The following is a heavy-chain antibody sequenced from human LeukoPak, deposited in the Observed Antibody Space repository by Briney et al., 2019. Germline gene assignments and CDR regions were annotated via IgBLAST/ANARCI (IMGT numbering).Heavy chain of an antibody. D-gene: IGHD1/OR15-1a*01. Sequence: PSETLSLTCAVYGGSFSGYYWSWIRQAPGKGLEWTGEINHSGSTNYNPSLKSRVTISVDTSKNQFSLKLNSVTAADTAVYFCARTRNKKWGFDYWGQGTLVSVSS. CDR3: ARTRNKKWGFDY. J-gene: IGHJ4*02. CDR1: GGSFSGYY. V-gene: IGHV4-34*01. CDR2: INHSGST.